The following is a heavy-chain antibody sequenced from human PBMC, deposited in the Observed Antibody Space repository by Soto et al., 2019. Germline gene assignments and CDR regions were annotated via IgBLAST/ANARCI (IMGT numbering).Heavy chain of an antibody. Sequence: SVKVSCKASGGTLSSYGISWVRQAPGEGVEWMGGRIPIFGAANYAQKFQGRVTMTADESTSTAYMELSSQRSEDTAVYYCAGVRPRSYSRMDYWGQATLVTVSS. V-gene: IGHV1-69*13. CDR2: RIPIFGAA. D-gene: IGHD6-13*01. CDR3: AGVRPRSYSRMDY. J-gene: IGHJ4*02. CDR1: GGTLSSYG.